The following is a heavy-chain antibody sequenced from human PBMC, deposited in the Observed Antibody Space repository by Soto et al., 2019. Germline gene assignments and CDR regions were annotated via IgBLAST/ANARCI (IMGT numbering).Heavy chain of an antibody. D-gene: IGHD2-21*02. J-gene: IGHJ3*01. V-gene: IGHV1-69*01. Sequence: PFFGTADYAPRFQARVTITADGATTTAYMELRSLTSQDTAVYFCARGHAYGGNSDALDVWGQGTMVTVSS. CDR3: ARGHAYGGNSDALDV. CDR2: PFFGTA.